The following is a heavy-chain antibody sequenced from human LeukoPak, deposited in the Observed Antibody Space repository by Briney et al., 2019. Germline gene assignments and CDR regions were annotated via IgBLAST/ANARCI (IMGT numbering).Heavy chain of an antibody. CDR1: GFTFSSYA. D-gene: IGHD2-2*01. Sequence: GGSLRLSCAASGFTFSSYAMSWVRQAPGKGLEWVSAISGSGGSTYYADSVKGRFTISRDNSKNTLYLQMSSLRAEDTAVYYCARGIVPAAANWFDPWGQGTLVTVSS. J-gene: IGHJ5*02. CDR3: ARGIVPAAANWFDP. V-gene: IGHV3-23*01. CDR2: ISGSGGST.